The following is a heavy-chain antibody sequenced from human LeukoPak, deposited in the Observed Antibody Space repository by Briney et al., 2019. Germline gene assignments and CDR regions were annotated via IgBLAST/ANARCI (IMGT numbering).Heavy chain of an antibody. D-gene: IGHD3-3*01. CDR1: GYSFTSYW. CDR2: IYPGDSDT. Sequence: PGESLKISCKGSGYSFTSYWIGWVRQMPGKGLEWMGIIYPGDSDTRYSPSFQGQVTISADKSISTAYLQWSSLKASDTAMYYCARYATYYDFWSGLNDYWGQGTLVTVSS. CDR3: ARYATYYDFWSGLNDY. J-gene: IGHJ4*02. V-gene: IGHV5-51*01.